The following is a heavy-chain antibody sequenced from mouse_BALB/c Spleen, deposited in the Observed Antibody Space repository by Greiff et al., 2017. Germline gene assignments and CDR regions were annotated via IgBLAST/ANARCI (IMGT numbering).Heavy chain of an antibody. CDR1: GFSLTSYG. Sequence: VKLVESGPGLVAPSQSLSITCTVSGFSLTSYGVHWVRQPPGKGLEWLGVIWAGGSTNYNSALMSRLSISKDNSKSQVFLKMNSLQTDDTAMYYCARDESLTGTGLDYWGQGTTLTVSS. CDR3: ARDESLTGTGLDY. J-gene: IGHJ2*01. CDR2: IWAGGST. V-gene: IGHV2-9*02. D-gene: IGHD4-1*01.